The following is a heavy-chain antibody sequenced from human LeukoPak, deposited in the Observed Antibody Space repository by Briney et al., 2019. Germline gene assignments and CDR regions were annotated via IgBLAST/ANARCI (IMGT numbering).Heavy chain of an antibody. D-gene: IGHD5-18*01. CDR3: ARFSVDTAMRGA. CDR2: IIPILGMA. CDR1: GGTFSSYT. V-gene: IGHV1-69*02. J-gene: IGHJ5*02. Sequence: SVKVSCKASGGTFSSYTISWVRQAPGQGLEWMGRIIPILGMANYAQKFQGRVTITADKSTSTAYMELSSLRSEDTAVYYCARFSVDTAMRGAWGQGTLVTVSS.